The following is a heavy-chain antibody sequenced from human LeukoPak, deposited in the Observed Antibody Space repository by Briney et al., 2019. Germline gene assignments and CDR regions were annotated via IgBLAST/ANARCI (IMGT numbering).Heavy chain of an antibody. CDR3: ARRAWHSSSNRINWFDP. V-gene: IGHV3-33*01. D-gene: IGHD6-13*01. J-gene: IGHJ5*02. CDR1: GFTFSSYG. CDR2: IWYEGSNK. Sequence: GRSLCLSCAASGFTFSSYGMHGVRQAPGKGLEWVAVIWYEGSNKYYADSVKGRFTISRDNSKNTLYLQMNNLRAEDTAVYYCARRAWHSSSNRINWFDPLGQGSLVSVCS.